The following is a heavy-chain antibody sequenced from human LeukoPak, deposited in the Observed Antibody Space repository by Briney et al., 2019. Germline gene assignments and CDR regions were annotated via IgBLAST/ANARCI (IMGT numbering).Heavy chain of an antibody. CDR3: ATADYYDSSGYSDY. Sequence: ASVKVSCKASGYTFTGYYMHWVRQAPGQGLEWMGWINPNSGGTNYAQKFQGMVTMTRNTSISTAYMELSRLRSDDTAVYYCATADYYDSSGYSDYWGQGTLVTVSS. D-gene: IGHD3-22*01. CDR2: INPNSGGT. V-gene: IGHV1-2*02. J-gene: IGHJ4*02. CDR1: GYTFTGYY.